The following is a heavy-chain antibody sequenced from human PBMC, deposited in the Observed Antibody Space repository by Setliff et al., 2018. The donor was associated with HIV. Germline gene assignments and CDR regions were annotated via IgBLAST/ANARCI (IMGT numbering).Heavy chain of an antibody. CDR1: GGSVSGHY. V-gene: IGHV3-11*04. CDR2: ITSSRSNSI. CDR3: ARDPYPYADYGDWYFDL. Sequence: LSLTCAVYGGSVSGHYWGWFRQPPGKGLEWIAYITSSRSNSIHYADSVKGRFIISRDNAKNSLHLQMNSLRAEDTAVYYCARDPYPYADYGDWYFDLWGRGTLVTVSS. D-gene: IGHD4-17*01. J-gene: IGHJ2*01.